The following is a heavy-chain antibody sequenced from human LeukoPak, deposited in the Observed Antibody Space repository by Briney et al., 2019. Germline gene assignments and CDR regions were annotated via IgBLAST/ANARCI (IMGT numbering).Heavy chain of an antibody. V-gene: IGHV3-48*01. CDR1: GFTFNIYN. CDR3: ARDLYSSAWYGIH. D-gene: IGHD6-19*01. J-gene: IGHJ4*02. Sequence: GGSLRLSCAASGFTFNIYNMNWVRQAPGKGLEWVSYITSDTTTIYYADSVKGRFTLSRDNAKNSLYLQMNSLRVEDTAVYYCARDLYSSAWYGIHWGQGTLVTVSS. CDR2: ITSDTTTI.